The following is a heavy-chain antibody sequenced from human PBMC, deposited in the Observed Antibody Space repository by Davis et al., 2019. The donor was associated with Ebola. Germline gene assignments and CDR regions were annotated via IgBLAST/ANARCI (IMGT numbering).Heavy chain of an antibody. J-gene: IGHJ4*02. CDR2: VYYSGST. D-gene: IGHD5-24*01. CDR1: GASISSYY. CDR3: ARARGDGYNEVDY. Sequence: SETLSLTCTVPGASISSYYWSWIRQPPGKGLEWIGYVYYSGSTNYNPSLKSRVTLSVDTSKNQFSLKLSSVTAADTAVYYCARARGDGYNEVDYWGQGTLVTVSS. V-gene: IGHV4-59*01.